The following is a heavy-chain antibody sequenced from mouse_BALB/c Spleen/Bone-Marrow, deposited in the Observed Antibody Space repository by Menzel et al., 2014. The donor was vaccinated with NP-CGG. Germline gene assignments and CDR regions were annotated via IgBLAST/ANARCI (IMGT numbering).Heavy chain of an antibody. D-gene: IGHD1-1*01. Sequence: KQSGSELVRPGASVKLSRKASGYTFTSYWMHWVKQRPGQGLEWIGNIYPGSGSTNYDEKFKNKATLTVDTPSSTAYMQLSSLTSEDSAVYYCTRSPITTVVAETMDYWGQGTSVTVSS. CDR1: GYTFTSYW. V-gene: IGHV1S22*01. CDR3: TRSPITTVVAETMDY. CDR2: IYPGSGST. J-gene: IGHJ4*01.